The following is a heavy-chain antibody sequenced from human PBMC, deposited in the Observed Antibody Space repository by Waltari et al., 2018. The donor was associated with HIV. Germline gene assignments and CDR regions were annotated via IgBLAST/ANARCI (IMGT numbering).Heavy chain of an antibody. D-gene: IGHD3-10*01. V-gene: IGHV4-39*01. Sequence: QLQLQESGPGLVKPSETLSLTCTVSGGSISSSIYYWGWIRQPPGKGLEWIGSIYYSGSTYYNPSLKRRVTISVDTSKNQFSLKLSSVTAADTAVYYCARRRSGSGSSSSFDYWGQGTLVTVSS. CDR2: IYYSGST. CDR3: ARRRSGSGSSSSFDY. J-gene: IGHJ4*02. CDR1: GGSISSSIYY.